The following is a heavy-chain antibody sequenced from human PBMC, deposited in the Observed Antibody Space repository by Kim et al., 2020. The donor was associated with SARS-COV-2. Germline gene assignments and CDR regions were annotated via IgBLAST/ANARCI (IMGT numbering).Heavy chain of an antibody. CDR2: IRNKVNSHTT. J-gene: IGHJ4*02. Sequence: GGSLRLSCAVSGFTFSDHYMEWVRQAPGKGLEWVGRIRNKVNSHTTGYAASVKGRFTISRDDSKNSLSLQMNSLKTEDTAVYYCVRSTVVTEEDYFDYWGQGILVTVSS. D-gene: IGHD2-15*01. V-gene: IGHV3-72*01. CDR3: VRSTVVTEEDYFDY. CDR1: GFTFSDHY.